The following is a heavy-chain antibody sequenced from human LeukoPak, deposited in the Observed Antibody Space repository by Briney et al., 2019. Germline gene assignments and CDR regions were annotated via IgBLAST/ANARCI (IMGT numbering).Heavy chain of an antibody. D-gene: IGHD2-15*01. CDR1: GGSIVSSAYY. Sequence: SETLSLTCTVFGGSIVSSAYYWGWIRQPPGKGLEWISSIYYSGNTCYNPSLKSRVTISVDTSKNQFSLKLSSVAAADTAVYYCARHICSGGSCPDYFDIWGQGTLVTVAS. J-gene: IGHJ4*02. CDR2: IYYSGNT. V-gene: IGHV4-39*01. CDR3: ARHICSGGSCPDYFDI.